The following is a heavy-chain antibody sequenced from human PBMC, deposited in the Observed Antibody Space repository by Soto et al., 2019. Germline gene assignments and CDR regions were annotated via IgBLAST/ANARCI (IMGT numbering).Heavy chain of an antibody. CDR1: GGSISSYY. CDR3: ARDLFDYGNWYFDL. V-gene: IGHV4-59*01. J-gene: IGHJ2*01. Sequence: QVQLQESGPGLVKPSETLSLTCTVSGGSISSYYWSWIRQPPGKGLGWIGYIYYSGSTNYNPSLKRRVTISVDTSKDQCSLKLSSVTAADTAVYYCARDLFDYGNWYFDLWGRGTLVTVSS. D-gene: IGHD3-16*01. CDR2: IYYSGST.